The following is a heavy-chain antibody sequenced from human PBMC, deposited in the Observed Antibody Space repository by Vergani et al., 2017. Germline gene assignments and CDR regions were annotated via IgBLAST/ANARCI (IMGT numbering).Heavy chain of an antibody. CDR2: IYPGNSDT. V-gene: IGHV5-51*03. CDR1: GYSFTSYW. Sequence: EVQLVQCGAEVKKPGESLKISCKGSGYSFTSYWIGWVRQMPGKGLEWMGFIYPGNSDTRYSPSFQGQVTISGEKSISTAYLQWSSLKASDTAMYYCAGQYYCDSSGYLDTYYYYYYMDVWGKGTTVTVSS. CDR3: AGQYYCDSSGYLDTYYYYYYMDV. D-gene: IGHD3-22*01. J-gene: IGHJ6*03.